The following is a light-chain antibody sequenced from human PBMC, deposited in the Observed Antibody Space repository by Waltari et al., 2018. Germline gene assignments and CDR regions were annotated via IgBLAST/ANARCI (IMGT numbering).Light chain of an antibody. CDR1: SPNLGNTV. V-gene: IGLV1-44*01. CDR2: RND. Sequence: QSVLTQPPSASGTPGQRVTISCSGTSPNLGNTVLNWYQQVPGTAPKLLIYRNDLRPSGVPDRFSASKSGTSASLAISGLQSEDEAEYYCASWDDSLNGHWVFGGGTKVTVL. CDR3: ASWDDSLNGHWV. J-gene: IGLJ3*02.